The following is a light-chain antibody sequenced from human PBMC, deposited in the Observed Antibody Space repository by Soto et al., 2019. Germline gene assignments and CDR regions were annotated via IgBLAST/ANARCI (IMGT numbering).Light chain of an antibody. Sequence: QSVLTQSPSVSGAPGQRVTISCTGSSSNIGAGYDVHWYQQLPGTAPKLLIYGNSNRPSGVPDRFSGSKSGTSASLAITGLQAEDEADYCCQSYDSSLSGAVFGGGTKLTVL. V-gene: IGLV1-40*01. CDR3: QSYDSSLSGAV. CDR2: GNS. CDR1: SSNIGAGYD. J-gene: IGLJ2*01.